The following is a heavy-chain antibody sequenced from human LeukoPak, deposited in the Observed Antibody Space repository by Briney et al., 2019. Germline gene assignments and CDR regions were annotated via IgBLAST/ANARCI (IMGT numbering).Heavy chain of an antibody. CDR2: ISAYNGNT. CDR3: ARTPYYDFWSGYYTGSNWFVP. CDR1: GYTFTSYG. Sequence: GASVKVSCKASGYTFTSYGISWVRQAPGQGLEWMGWISAYNGNTNYAQKLQGRVTMTTDTSTSTAYMELRSLRSDDTAVYYCARTPYYDFWSGYYTGSNWFVPWGQGTLVTVSS. V-gene: IGHV1-18*01. D-gene: IGHD3-3*01. J-gene: IGHJ5*02.